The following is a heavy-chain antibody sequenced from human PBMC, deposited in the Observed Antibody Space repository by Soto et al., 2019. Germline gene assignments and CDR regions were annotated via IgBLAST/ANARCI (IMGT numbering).Heavy chain of an antibody. J-gene: IGHJ5*01. Sequence: ASETLSLTCTVSGGSISSYYWSWIRQPPGKGLEWIGYIYYSGSTNYNPSLKSRVTISVDTSKNQFSLKLSSVTAADTAVYYCARLIGNSWLDSWGQGTLVTVSS. CDR2: IYYSGST. CDR1: GGSISSYY. CDR3: ARLIGNSWLDS. V-gene: IGHV4-59*08.